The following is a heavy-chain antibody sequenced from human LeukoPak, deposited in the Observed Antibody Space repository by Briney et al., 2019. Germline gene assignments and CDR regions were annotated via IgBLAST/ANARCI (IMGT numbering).Heavy chain of an antibody. CDR3: ASVGYSFSINGWSRTGLGAYPSKYYYYMDV. CDR2: INQSGGT. CDR1: GGSFSDYS. D-gene: IGHD5-18*01. J-gene: IGHJ6*03. Sequence: SETLSLTCAVYGGSFSDYSWTWIRQPPGKGLEWIGEINQSGGTNYNPSLMSRVIMSVDTSKNQISLKVSSVTAADTAVYYCASVGYSFSINGWSRTGLGAYPSKYYYYMDVWGRGTTVTVSS. V-gene: IGHV4-34*01.